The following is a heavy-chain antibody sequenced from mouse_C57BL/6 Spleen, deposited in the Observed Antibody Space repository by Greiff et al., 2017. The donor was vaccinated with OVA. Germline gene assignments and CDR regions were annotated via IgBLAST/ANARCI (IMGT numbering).Heavy chain of an antibody. CDR3: ARSGPRFDY. Sequence: QVQLQQPGAELVMPGASVKLSCKASGYTFTSYWMHWVQQRPGQGLEWIGEIDPSDSYTNYNQKFKGKSTLTVDKSSSTAYMQLSSLTSEDSAVYYCARSGPRFDYWGQGTTLTVSS. V-gene: IGHV1-69*01. D-gene: IGHD4-1*01. CDR2: IDPSDSYT. J-gene: IGHJ2*01. CDR1: GYTFTSYW.